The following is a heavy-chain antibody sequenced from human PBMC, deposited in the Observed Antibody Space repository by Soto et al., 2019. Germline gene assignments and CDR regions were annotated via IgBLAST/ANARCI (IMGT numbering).Heavy chain of an antibody. D-gene: IGHD2-8*02. J-gene: IGHJ6*02. Sequence: PGESLKISYKGSGYSFTSYWIGWVRQMPGKGLEWMGIIYPGDSDTRYSPSFQGQVTISADKSISTAYLQWSSLKASDTAMYYCARHRVTGYYYYYGMDVWGQGTTVTVSS. CDR3: ARHRVTGYYYYYGMDV. CDR1: GYSFTSYW. CDR2: IYPGDSDT. V-gene: IGHV5-51*01.